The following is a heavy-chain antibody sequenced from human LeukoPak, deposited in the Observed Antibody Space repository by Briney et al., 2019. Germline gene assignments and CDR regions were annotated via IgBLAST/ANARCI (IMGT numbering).Heavy chain of an antibody. CDR2: ITAADGNT. D-gene: IGHD3-10*01. CDR1: GYSFTSYT. CDR3: ARHLVGGSAPY. J-gene: IGHJ4*02. Sequence: ASVKVSCKASGYSFTSYTMHWVRQAPGQGLEWMGWITAADGNTKYSEKFQGRVTITRDAPASTVYMDLGGLKAEDTAVYYCARHLVGGSAPYWGQGTLVTVSS. V-gene: IGHV1-3*01.